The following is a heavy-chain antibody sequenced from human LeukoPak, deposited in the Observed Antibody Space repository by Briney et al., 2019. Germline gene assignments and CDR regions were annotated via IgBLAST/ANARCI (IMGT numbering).Heavy chain of an antibody. V-gene: IGHV3-49*04. Sequence: GGSLRLSCAASGFTFSSYSMNWVRQAPGKGLELVGFIRSKIYGGTPEYAASVKGRFTSSRDDSKGIAYLQMNSLKTEDTAVYYCTRDQTPYYWGQGTLVTVSS. CDR1: GFTFSSYS. J-gene: IGHJ4*02. CDR3: TRDQTPYY. CDR2: IRSKIYGGTP.